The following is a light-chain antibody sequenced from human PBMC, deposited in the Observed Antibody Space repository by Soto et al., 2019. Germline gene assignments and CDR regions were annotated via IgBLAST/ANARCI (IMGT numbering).Light chain of an antibody. J-gene: IGKJ5*01. CDR3: QQYGSSPIT. Sequence: EIVMTQSPATLSVSPGERATLSCRASQSVSSNLAWYQQKPGQAPRLLIFDASNRATGIPARFGGGGSGTDFTLTISRLEPEDFAVYYCQQYGSSPITFGQGTRLEIK. CDR1: QSVSSN. V-gene: IGKV3D-15*01. CDR2: DAS.